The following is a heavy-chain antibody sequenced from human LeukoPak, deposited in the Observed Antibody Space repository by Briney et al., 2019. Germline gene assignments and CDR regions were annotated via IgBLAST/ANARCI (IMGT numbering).Heavy chain of an antibody. CDR2: MNPNSGNT. CDR3: ARESPSDY. CDR1: GYTFTSYD. J-gene: IGHJ4*02. Sequence: ASVKVSCKASGYTFTSYDINWVRQATGQGLEWMGWMNPNSGNTGYAQKFQGRVTMTRNTSISTADRELSSLRSEDAGVYFWARESPSDYWGQGTLVTVSS. V-gene: IGHV1-8*01.